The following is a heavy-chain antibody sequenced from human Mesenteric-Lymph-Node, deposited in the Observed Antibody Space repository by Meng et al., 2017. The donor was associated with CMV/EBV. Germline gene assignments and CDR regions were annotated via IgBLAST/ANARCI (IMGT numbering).Heavy chain of an antibody. Sequence: EVLLVECGGGLVQPGGSLRLSCAASGFNVRDKYMSWVRQAPGKGLEWVCIIYRGDNTYYIDSVKDRFTVSRDNSKNTMYLQMNSLRVEDTAVYYCTGDSVSNPNLDYWGQGTLVTVSS. V-gene: IGHV3-66*01. CDR1: GFNVRDKY. CDR2: IYRGDNT. J-gene: IGHJ4*02. CDR3: TGDSVSNPNLDY. D-gene: IGHD3-10*01.